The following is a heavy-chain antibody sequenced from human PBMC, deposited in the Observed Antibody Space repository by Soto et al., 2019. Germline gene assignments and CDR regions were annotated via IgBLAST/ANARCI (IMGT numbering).Heavy chain of an antibody. CDR2: IYPSDSDI. CDR3: VRSGTSSGRFSDY. J-gene: IGHJ4*02. Sequence: PGESLKISCKGSGYTFTSYWIGWVRQMPGEGLEWMGVIYPSDSDIRYNPSFQGKVTISADKSITTAYLQWSSLKAADTAMYYCVRSGTSSGRFSDYWGQGTLVTVSS. D-gene: IGHD2-15*01. V-gene: IGHV5-51*01. CDR1: GYTFTSYW.